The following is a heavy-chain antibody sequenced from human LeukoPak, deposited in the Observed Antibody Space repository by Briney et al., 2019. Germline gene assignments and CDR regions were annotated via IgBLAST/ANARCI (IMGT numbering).Heavy chain of an antibody. CDR3: ARERVRGYQLLTN. CDR2: ISYDGSNK. J-gene: IGHJ4*02. Sequence: GRSLRLSCAASGFTFSSYGMHWVRQAPGKGLEWVAVISYDGSNKYYADSVKGRFTISRDNSKNTLYLQMNSLRAEDTAVYYCARERVRGYQLLTNWGQGTLVTVSS. CDR1: GFTFSSYG. V-gene: IGHV3-30*03. D-gene: IGHD2-2*01.